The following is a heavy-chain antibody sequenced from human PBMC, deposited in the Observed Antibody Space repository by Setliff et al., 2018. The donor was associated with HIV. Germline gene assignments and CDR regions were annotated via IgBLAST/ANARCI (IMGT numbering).Heavy chain of an antibody. J-gene: IGHJ4*02. V-gene: IGHV1-2*02. Sequence: GASVKVSCKASGYTFTSHYIHWVRRAPGQGLEWMGWINVNNDATNYAQKFQGRVSMTRDTSISTAYMELRSLTSDDTAVYYCARNVDMHYDFWSAYDYWGQGALVTVS. CDR1: GYTFTSHY. CDR2: INVNNDAT. D-gene: IGHD3-3*01. CDR3: ARNVDMHYDFWSAYDY.